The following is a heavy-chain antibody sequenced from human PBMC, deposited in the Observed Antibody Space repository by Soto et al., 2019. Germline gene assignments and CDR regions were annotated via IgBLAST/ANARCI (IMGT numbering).Heavy chain of an antibody. Sequence: EVQLVESGGGLVQHGGSLRLSCAASGFTVSSNYMSWVRQAPGKGMEWVSVIYSGGSTYYADSVKGRFTISRDNSKNPMYLQMPSLRAEHTAVYYCARIQHSRSLPVFDYWAQGTLVTFSS. CDR1: GFTVSSNY. V-gene: IGHV3-66*01. CDR2: IYSGGST. J-gene: IGHJ4*02. D-gene: IGHD6-13*01. CDR3: ARIQHSRSLPVFDY.